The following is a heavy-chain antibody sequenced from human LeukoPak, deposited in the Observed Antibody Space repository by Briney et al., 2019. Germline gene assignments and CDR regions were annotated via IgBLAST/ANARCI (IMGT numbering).Heavy chain of an antibody. D-gene: IGHD3-22*01. CDR2: IYYSGST. CDR3: ARGYDPSRDAFDI. CDR1: GGSISSYY. V-gene: IGHV4-59*08. J-gene: IGHJ3*02. Sequence: SETLSLTCTVSGGSISSYYWSWIRQPPGKGLEWIGYIYYSGSTNYNPSLKSRVTISVDMSKNQFSLKLSSVTAADTAAYYCARGYDPSRDAFDIWAQGTMVTVSS.